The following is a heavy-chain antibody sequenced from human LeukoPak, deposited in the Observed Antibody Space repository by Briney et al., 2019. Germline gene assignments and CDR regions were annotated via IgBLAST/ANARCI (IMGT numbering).Heavy chain of an antibody. CDR2: IHPDSGDT. V-gene: IGHV1-2*02. D-gene: IGHD1-26*01. CDR1: GYTFTGYY. CDR3: ARGGRVVWFADFTADFYFDS. J-gene: IGHJ4*02. Sequence: ASVKVSCKASGYTFTGYYMHWVRQAPGQGLEWMGWIHPDSGDTNFTQKFQGRVTMTRDASINTGYMELNSLRSDDTAVYYRARGGRVVWFADFTADFYFDSWGQGTLVTVSS.